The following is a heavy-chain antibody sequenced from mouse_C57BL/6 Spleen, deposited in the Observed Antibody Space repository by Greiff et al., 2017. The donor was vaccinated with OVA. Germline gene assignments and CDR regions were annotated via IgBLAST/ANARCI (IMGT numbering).Heavy chain of an antibody. J-gene: IGHJ2*01. D-gene: IGHD1-1*01. Sequence: EVQLQESGPGLVKPSQSLSLTCSVTGYSITSGYYWNWIRQFPGNKLEWMGYISYDGSNNYNPSLKNRISITRDTSKNQFFLKLNSVTTEDTATYYCARGAVGDFDYWGQGTTLTVSS. V-gene: IGHV3-6*01. CDR2: ISYDGSN. CDR3: ARGAVGDFDY. CDR1: GYSITSGYY.